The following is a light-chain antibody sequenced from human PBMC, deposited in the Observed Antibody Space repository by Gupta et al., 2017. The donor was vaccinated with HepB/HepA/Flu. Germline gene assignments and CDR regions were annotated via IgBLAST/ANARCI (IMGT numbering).Light chain of an antibody. CDR3: QQSYSTPLT. CDR2: AAS. V-gene: IGKV1-39*01. J-gene: IGKJ4*01. Sequence: DIQMTKSPSSLSASVGDRVTITCRASQTIVEFLNWYQQKPGKAPKLLIYAASTFHSGVPSRFSGSGSGTDFTLTISSLQPEDFATYYCQQSYSTPLTFGGGTKVEIK. CDR1: QTIVEF.